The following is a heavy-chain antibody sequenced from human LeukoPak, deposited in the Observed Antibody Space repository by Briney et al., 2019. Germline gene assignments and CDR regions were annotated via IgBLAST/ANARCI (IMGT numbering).Heavy chain of an antibody. CDR3: AKDLREWYYDPNGNYFSYGMDV. Sequence: QTGGSLRLSCAASGFTFSSYAMSWVRQAPGRGPEWVAYIGASGSTRYYRDSVNGRFTISRDNAKNSLHLQMNSLTAEDTAVYYCAKDLREWYYDPNGNYFSYGMDVWGQGTTVVVSS. V-gene: IGHV3-48*04. J-gene: IGHJ6*02. CDR2: IGASGSTR. CDR1: GFTFSSYA. D-gene: IGHD3-22*01.